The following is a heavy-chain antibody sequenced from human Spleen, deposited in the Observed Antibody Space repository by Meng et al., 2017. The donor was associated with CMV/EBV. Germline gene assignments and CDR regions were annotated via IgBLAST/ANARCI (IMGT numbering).Heavy chain of an antibody. CDR1: RFTFSDYY. CDR2: ISGSGDTI. Sequence: GGSLRLSCAASRFTFSDYYMSWIRQAPGKGLEWVAHISGSGDTIYYADSVKGRFTISRDNAKNSLYLQMNSLRAEDTAVYYCARLGSGSILYWGQGTLVTVSS. V-gene: IGHV3-11*04. CDR3: ARLGSGSILY. J-gene: IGHJ4*02. D-gene: IGHD6-19*01.